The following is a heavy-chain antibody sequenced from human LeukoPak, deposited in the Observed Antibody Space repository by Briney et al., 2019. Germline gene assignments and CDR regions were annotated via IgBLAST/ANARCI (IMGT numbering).Heavy chain of an antibody. J-gene: IGHJ4*02. CDR2: IRSKANSYAT. D-gene: IGHD3-22*01. CDR1: GFTFSGSV. CDR3: TSHIDYYDSSGQHY. Sequence: GSLRLSCAASGFTFSGSVMHWVRQASGKGLEWVGRIRSKANSYATAYAAPVKGRFTIPRDDSKNMAYLQMNSLKTEDTAVYYCTSHIDYYDSSGQHYWGQGTLVTVSS. V-gene: IGHV3-73*01.